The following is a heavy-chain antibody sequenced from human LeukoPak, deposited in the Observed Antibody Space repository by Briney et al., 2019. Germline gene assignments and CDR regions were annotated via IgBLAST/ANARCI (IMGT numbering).Heavy chain of an antibody. D-gene: IGHD6-19*01. CDR2: IYYSGST. J-gene: IGHJ4*02. CDR3: ARQLRGEAVAGHLQPFDY. Sequence: NPSETLSLTCTVSGGSISSYYWNWIRQPPGKGLEEMGYIYYSGSTNYNPSLKSRVTISVDTSKNQFSLKLSSVTAADTAVYFCARQLRGEAVAGHLQPFDYWGQGTLVTVSS. V-gene: IGHV4-59*08. CDR1: GGSISSYY.